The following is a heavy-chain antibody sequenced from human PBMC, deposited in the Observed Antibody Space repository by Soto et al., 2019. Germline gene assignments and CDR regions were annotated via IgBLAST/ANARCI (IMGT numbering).Heavy chain of an antibody. CDR1: GDSFSKFS. CDR2: IIRVFGTP. V-gene: IGHV1-69*06. CDR3: AREWANSGGYPFDS. Sequence: QIQLVQSGAEVKKPGSSVKVSCQTSGDSFSKFSMSWVRQAPGQGLEWVGNIIRVFGTPTYAPTFKGRVTISADISTDTVYMELPSLTFEDTAVYYCAREWANSGGYPFDSWGPGTLVVVSS. J-gene: IGHJ5*01. D-gene: IGHD2-15*01.